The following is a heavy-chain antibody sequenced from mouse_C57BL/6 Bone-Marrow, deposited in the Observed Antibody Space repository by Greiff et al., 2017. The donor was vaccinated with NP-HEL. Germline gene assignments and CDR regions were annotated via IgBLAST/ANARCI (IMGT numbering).Heavy chain of an antibody. D-gene: IGHD4-1*01. CDR2: SRNKANDYTT. CDR1: GFTFSDFY. CDR3: ARDAKQGHYYAMYY. Sequence: EVQLVESGGGLVQSGRSLRLSCATSGFTFSDFYMAWVRQAPGKGLEWIAASRNKANDYTTEYSASVKGRFIVSRDTSHSILYLQRNALRAEDAAIYYGARDAKQGHYYAMYYRGNGPSVT. V-gene: IGHV7-1*01. J-gene: IGHJ4*01.